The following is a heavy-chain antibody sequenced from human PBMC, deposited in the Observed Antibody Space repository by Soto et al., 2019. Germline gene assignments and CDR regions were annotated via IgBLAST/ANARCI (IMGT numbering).Heavy chain of an antibody. J-gene: IGHJ4*02. D-gene: IGHD7-27*01. V-gene: IGHV4-34*01. Sequence: SETLSLTCAVYGGSFSGYYWSWIRQPPGKGLEWIGEINHSGSTNYNPSLKSRVTISVDTAKIQFSRKLSSVTAADTAMYYCARDITGEDGYWGQGTLVTVSS. CDR2: INHSGST. CDR1: GGSFSGYY. CDR3: ARDITGEDGY.